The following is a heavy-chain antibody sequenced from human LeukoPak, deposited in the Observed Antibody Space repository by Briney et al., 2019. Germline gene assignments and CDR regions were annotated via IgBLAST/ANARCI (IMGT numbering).Heavy chain of an antibody. V-gene: IGHV1-3*01. CDR2: INAGNSNT. CDR1: GYTFTSYA. D-gene: IGHD3-22*01. CDR3: AREGDSSGFDY. Sequence: RASVKVSCKASGYTFTSYAMHWVRQALGQRLEWMGWINAGNSNTKYSQKFQGRVTITRDTSASTAYMELSSLRSEDTAVYYCAREGDSSGFDYWGQGTLVTVSS. J-gene: IGHJ4*02.